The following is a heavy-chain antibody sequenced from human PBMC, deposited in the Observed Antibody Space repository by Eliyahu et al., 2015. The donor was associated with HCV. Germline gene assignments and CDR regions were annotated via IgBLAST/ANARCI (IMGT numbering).Heavy chain of an antibody. V-gene: IGHV3-49*03. CDR2: MRSRAFGGTT. CDR1: GFTFGXYA. Sequence: EVQLVESGGGLVQPGRSLRPSCTASGFTFGXYAMSWFRQAPGKVLEWVGFMRSRAFGGTTEYAASVKGRFTISSDDSKRIAYLQMNSLKTEDTAVYYCTNSGYDYWANWFDPWGQGTLVTVSS. CDR3: TNSGYDYWANWFDP. J-gene: IGHJ5*02. D-gene: IGHD5-12*01.